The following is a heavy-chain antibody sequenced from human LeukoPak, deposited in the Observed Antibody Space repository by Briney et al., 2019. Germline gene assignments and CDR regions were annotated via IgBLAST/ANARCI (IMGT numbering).Heavy chain of an antibody. D-gene: IGHD2-2*01. CDR1: GFTFSSYA. CDR3: ARPRQCYSTTSCASHFDY. CDR2: ISYDGSNK. J-gene: IGHJ4*02. V-gene: IGHV3-30*04. Sequence: GGSLRLSCAASGFTFSSYAMHWVRQAPGKGLEWVAVISYDGSNKYYADSVKGRFTISRDNSKNTLYLQMNSLRAEDTAVYYCARPRQCYSTTSCASHFDYWGQGTLVTVSS.